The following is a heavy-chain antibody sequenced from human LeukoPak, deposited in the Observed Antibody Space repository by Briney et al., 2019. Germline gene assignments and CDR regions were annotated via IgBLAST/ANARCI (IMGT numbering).Heavy chain of an antibody. J-gene: IGHJ4*02. CDR2: ITNSGGTT. D-gene: IGHD3-22*01. Sequence: GGSLRLSCAASGFTFSYYAMSWVRQAPGKGLQWVSSITNSGGTTNYADSVKGRFTISRDDSKNTLYLQMNSLRAEDTAKYYCAKVSVYYYDSSDYDYWGQGTLVTVSS. CDR3: AKVSVYYYDSSDYDY. V-gene: IGHV3-23*01. CDR1: GFTFSYYA.